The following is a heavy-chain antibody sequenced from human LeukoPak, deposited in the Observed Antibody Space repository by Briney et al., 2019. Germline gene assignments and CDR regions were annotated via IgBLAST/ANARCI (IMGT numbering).Heavy chain of an antibody. CDR1: GFTFSSHA. J-gene: IGHJ3*02. D-gene: IGHD4-17*01. CDR3: ARGDYGAHSSYDI. V-gene: IGHV3-30-3*01. Sequence: GGSLRLSCAASGFTFSSHANLWVRQAPGKGLEWVAVILHDGSNKYYAASVKGRFTISRDNSKNTLYLQMNSLRPEDTAVYYCARGDYGAHSSYDIWGQGTMVTVSS. CDR2: ILHDGSNK.